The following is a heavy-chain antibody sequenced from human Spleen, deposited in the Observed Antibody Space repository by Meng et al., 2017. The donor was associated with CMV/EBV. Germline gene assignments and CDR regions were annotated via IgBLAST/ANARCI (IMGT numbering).Heavy chain of an antibody. J-gene: IGHJ4*02. CDR1: TDYY. D-gene: IGHD3-22*01. V-gene: IGHV1-2*02. Sequence: TDYYIHWVRQAPGQGLEWMGWIDPNSGGTKYAQKIQGRVTMTRDTSISTAHMDLSRLRSDETAVYYCASGYPETYYYDTDGYYPPRDYWGQGTLVTVSS. CDR2: IDPNSGGT. CDR3: ASGYPETYYYDTDGYYPPRDY.